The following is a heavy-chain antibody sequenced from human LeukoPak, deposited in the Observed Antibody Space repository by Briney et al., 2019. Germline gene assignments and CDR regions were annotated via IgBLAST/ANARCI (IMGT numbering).Heavy chain of an antibody. J-gene: IGHJ6*03. CDR2: IKSKTDGGTT. V-gene: IGHV3-15*01. CDR3: TTAYYDSSGYYYYYYYMDV. CDR1: GFTFSNAW. Sequence: GGSLRLSCAASGFTFSNAWMSWVRQAPGKGLEWVGRIKSKTDGGTTDYAAPVKGRFTISRDDSKNTLYLQMNSLKTEDTAVYYCTTAYYDSSGYYYYYYYMDVWGKGTTVTISS. D-gene: IGHD3-22*01.